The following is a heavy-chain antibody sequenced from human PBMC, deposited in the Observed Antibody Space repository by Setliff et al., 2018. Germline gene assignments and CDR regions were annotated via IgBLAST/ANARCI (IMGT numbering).Heavy chain of an antibody. CDR2: INYSGNS. V-gene: IGHV4-59*01. CDR3: ARDTRVRDSSSVPSDTFDI. J-gene: IGHJ3*02. Sequence: SETLSLTCSVSGGSISTYYWSWIRQPPGKGLEWIGNINYSGNSNYNPSLKSRVTISVDTPKNQFSLKLSSVTAADTAVYYCARDTRVRDSSSVPSDTFDIWGRGAMVTVSS. CDR1: GGSISTYY. D-gene: IGHD2-15*01.